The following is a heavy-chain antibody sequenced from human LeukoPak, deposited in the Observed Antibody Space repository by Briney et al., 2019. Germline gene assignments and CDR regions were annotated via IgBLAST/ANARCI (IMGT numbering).Heavy chain of an antibody. CDR1: GFTFSSYG. Sequence: GGSLRLSCAASGFTFSSYGMHWVRQAPGKGLEWVAVISYDGSNKYYADSVKGRFTTSRDNSKNTLYLQMNSLRAEDTAVYYCAKDGPAAMDDAFDIWGQGTMVTVSS. CDR2: ISYDGSNK. V-gene: IGHV3-30*18. CDR3: AKDGPAAMDDAFDI. D-gene: IGHD2-2*01. J-gene: IGHJ3*02.